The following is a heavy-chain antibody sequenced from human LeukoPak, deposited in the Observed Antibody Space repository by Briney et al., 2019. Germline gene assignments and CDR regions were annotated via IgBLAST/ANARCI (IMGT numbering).Heavy chain of an antibody. CDR2: ISSSGSTI. J-gene: IGHJ4*02. V-gene: IGHV3-48*03. Sequence: PGGSLRLSCAASGFTFSSYEMNWVRQAPGKGLEWVSYISSSGSTIYYADSVKGRFTISRDSAKSSLYLQMNSLRAEDTAVYYCARGVRVVPAAQTFEYWGQGTLVTVSS. CDR1: GFTFSSYE. CDR3: ARGVRVVPAAQTFEY. D-gene: IGHD2-2*01.